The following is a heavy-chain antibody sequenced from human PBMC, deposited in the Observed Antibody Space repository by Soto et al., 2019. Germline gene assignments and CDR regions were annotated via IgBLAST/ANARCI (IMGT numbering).Heavy chain of an antibody. D-gene: IGHD1-26*01. CDR1: GGSISSSSYY. CDR2: IYYSGST. J-gene: IGHJ4*02. CDR3: ARYFGGTPPDY. Sequence: QLQLQESGPGLVKPSETLSLTCTVSGGSISSSSYYWGWIRQPPGKGLEWIGSIYYSGSTYYNPSLKSRVTISVDTSKNQFSLKLSSVTAADTAVYYCARYFGGTPPDYWGQGTLVTVSS. V-gene: IGHV4-39*01.